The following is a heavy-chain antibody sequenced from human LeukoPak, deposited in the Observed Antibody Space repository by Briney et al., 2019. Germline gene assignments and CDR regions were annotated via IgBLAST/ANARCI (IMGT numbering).Heavy chain of an antibody. V-gene: IGHV4-30-4*01. J-gene: IGHJ4*02. CDR3: ARGFAMSSGWLFDY. D-gene: IGHD6-19*01. CDR2: IYYSGST. Sequence: PSQTLSLTCTVSGGSISSGDYYWSWIRQPPGKGLEWIGYIYYSGSTYYNPSLKSRVTMSVDTSKNQFSLKLSSVTAADTAVYYCARGFAMSSGWLFDYWGQGTLVTVSS. CDR1: GGSISSGDYY.